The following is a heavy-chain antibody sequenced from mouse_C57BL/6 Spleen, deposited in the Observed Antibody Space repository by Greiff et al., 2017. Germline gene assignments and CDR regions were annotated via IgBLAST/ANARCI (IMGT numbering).Heavy chain of an antibody. V-gene: IGHV1-9*01. CDR2: ILPGSGST. J-gene: IGHJ1*03. D-gene: IGHD1-1*01. Sequence: VQLQESGAELMKPGASVKLSCKATGYTFTGYWIEWVKQRPGHGLEWIGEILPGSGSTNYNEKFKGKATFTADTSSNTAYMQLSSLTTEDSAIYYCARSSYYYGSSYLNWYFDVWGTGTTVTVSS. CDR1: GYTFTGYW. CDR3: ARSSYYYGSSYLNWYFDV.